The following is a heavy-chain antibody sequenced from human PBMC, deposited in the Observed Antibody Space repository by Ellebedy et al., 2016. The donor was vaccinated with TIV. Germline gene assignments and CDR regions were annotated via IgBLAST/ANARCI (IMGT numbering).Heavy chain of an antibody. CDR2: IYPGDSDT. V-gene: IGHV5-51*01. D-gene: IGHD2-2*01. Sequence: GESLKISCKGSGYSFTSYWIAWVRQMPGKGLELMGIIYPGDSDTKYSPYFQGQVTISVDKSSSTAYLQWSSLKASDTAMYYCARHEYRYAYDYWGQGTLVTVSP. J-gene: IGHJ4*02. CDR1: GYSFTSYW. CDR3: ARHEYRYAYDY.